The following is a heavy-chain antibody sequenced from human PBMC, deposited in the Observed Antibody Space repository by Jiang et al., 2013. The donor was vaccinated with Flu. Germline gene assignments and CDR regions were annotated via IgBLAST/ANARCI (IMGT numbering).Heavy chain of an antibody. CDR2: ISSSSSTI. CDR3: ARDPEGYDFWSGYLSYFDY. V-gene: IGHV3-48*01. J-gene: IGHJ4*02. D-gene: IGHD3-3*01. Sequence: VQLLESGGGLVQPGGSLRLSCAASGFTFSSYSMNWVRQAPGKGLEWVSYISSSSSTIYYADSVKGRFTISRDNAKNSLYLQMNSLRAEDTAVYYCARDPEGYDFWSGYLSYFDYWGQGTLVTVSS. CDR1: GFTFSSYS.